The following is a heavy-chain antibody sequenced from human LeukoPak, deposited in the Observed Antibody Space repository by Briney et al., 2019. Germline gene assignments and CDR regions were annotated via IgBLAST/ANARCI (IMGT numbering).Heavy chain of an antibody. V-gene: IGHV3-21*01. CDR1: GFTFSSYS. D-gene: IGHD6-19*01. CDR2: ISSSSSYI. CDR3: AKPVYSGWLFDY. J-gene: IGHJ4*02. Sequence: GGSLRLSCAASGFTFSSYSMNWVRQAPGKGLEWVSSISSSSSYIYYADSVKGRFTISRDNAKNSLYLQMNSLRAEDTAVYYCAKPVYSGWLFDYWGQGTLVTVSS.